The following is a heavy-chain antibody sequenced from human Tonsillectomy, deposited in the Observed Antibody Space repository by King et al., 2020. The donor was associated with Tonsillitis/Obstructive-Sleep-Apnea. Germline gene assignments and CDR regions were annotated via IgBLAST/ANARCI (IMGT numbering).Heavy chain of an antibody. J-gene: IGHJ4*02. CDR2: IKSIADGGTS. CDR1: GIIVNNAW. CDR3: TTDRWLEGFDY. Sequence: VQLVESGGGLVRPGGSLRLSCAASGIIVNNAWMSWVRQAPGKGLEWIGRIKSIADGGTSEYAAPVKDTVSISRDDSKNTLYLQMNSLKTEDTAVYYCTTDRWLEGFDYWGQGTLVTVSS. D-gene: IGHD5-12*01. V-gene: IGHV3-15*01.